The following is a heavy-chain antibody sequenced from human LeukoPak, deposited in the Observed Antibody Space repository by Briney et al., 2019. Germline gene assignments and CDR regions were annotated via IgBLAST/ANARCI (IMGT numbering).Heavy chain of an antibody. V-gene: IGHV3-23*01. Sequence: GGSLRLSCAASGFTFSSYDMSWVRQAPGSGLEWVSGITGSGGSTYYADSVKGRFTISRDNSKNTLYLQMNSLRAEDTAVYYCAKVLDPTGYSSSWYGFWFDPWGQGTLVTVSS. CDR1: GFTFSSYD. CDR3: AKVLDPTGYSSSWYGFWFDP. CDR2: ITGSGGST. D-gene: IGHD6-13*01. J-gene: IGHJ5*02.